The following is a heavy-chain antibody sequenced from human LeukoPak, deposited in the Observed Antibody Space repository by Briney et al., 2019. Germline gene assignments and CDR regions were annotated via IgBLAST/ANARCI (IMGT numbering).Heavy chain of an antibody. CDR3: ARDYSSGWYDY. D-gene: IGHD6-19*01. CDR1: GGTFSSYA. J-gene: IGHJ4*02. Sequence: GSSVKVSCKASGGTFSSYAFSWVRQTPGQGLEWMGRIIPIIGIANYAQKFQGRVTITADKSTSTAYMELRSLRSEDTAVYYCARDYSSGWYDYWGQGTLVTASS. V-gene: IGHV1-69*04. CDR2: IIPIIGIA.